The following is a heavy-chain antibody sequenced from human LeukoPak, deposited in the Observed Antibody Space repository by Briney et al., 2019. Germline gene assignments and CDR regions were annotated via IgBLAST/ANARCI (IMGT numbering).Heavy chain of an antibody. Sequence: PGGSLRLSCAASGFTVSSKYMSWVRQAPGKGLEWVSVIYSGGSTYYADSVKGRFTISRDNSKNMLYLQMNSLRAEDTAVYYCARPYYYGSGIDYWGQGTLVTVSS. D-gene: IGHD3-10*01. V-gene: IGHV3-53*01. CDR1: GFTVSSKY. J-gene: IGHJ4*02. CDR3: ARPYYYGSGIDY. CDR2: IYSGGST.